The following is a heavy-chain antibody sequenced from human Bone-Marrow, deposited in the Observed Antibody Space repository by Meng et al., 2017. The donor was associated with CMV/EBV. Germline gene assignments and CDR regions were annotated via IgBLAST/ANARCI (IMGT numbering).Heavy chain of an antibody. CDR3: AKVSRIVVVPAATPYYGMDV. CDR2: IYSGGST. V-gene: IGHV3-66*02. J-gene: IGHJ6*01. D-gene: IGHD2-2*02. Sequence: GESLKISCAASGFTVSSNYMSWVRQAPGKGLEWVSVIYSGGSTYYADSVKGRFTISRDNSKNTLYLQMNSLRAEDTAVYYCAKVSRIVVVPAATPYYGMDVWGQGTTVTGSS. CDR1: GFTVSSNY.